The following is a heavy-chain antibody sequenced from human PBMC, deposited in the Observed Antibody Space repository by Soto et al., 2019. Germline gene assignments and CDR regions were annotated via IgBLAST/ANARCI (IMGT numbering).Heavy chain of an antibody. J-gene: IGHJ5*02. CDR1: GFTFSSYW. V-gene: IGHV3-7*01. CDR2: IKQDGSAK. D-gene: IGHD3-22*01. Sequence: GGSLRLSCAASGFTFSSYWMSWVRQAPGKGLEWVANIKQDGSAKYYVDSVKGRFTISRDNAENSLYLQMNSLRAEDTAVYYCARAGYYDGSGYYAPWGQGTLVTVSS. CDR3: ARAGYYDGSGYYAP.